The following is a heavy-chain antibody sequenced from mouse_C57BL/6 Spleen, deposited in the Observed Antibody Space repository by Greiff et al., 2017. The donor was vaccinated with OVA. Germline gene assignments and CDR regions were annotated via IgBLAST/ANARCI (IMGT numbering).Heavy chain of an antibody. CDR3: APLTTVVSDCDY. D-gene: IGHD1-1*01. CDR1: GYTFTSYW. CDR2: IDPSDSYT. Sequence: VQLQQPGAELVRPGTSVKLSCKASGYTFTSYWLHWVKQRPGQGLEWIGVIDPSDSYTNYNQKFKGKATLTVDTSSSTAYMQLISLTSEDSAVYYCAPLTTVVSDCDYWGQGTTRTVSS. J-gene: IGHJ2*01. V-gene: IGHV1-59*01.